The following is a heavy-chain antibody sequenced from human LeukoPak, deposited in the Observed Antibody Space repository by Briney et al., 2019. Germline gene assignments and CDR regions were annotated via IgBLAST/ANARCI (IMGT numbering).Heavy chain of an antibody. CDR1: GGSISSNSFF. D-gene: IGHD6-13*01. J-gene: IGHJ4*02. CDR3: ARGAQAWYYFDY. V-gene: IGHV4-61*09. Sequence: PSETLSLTCSVSGGSISSNSFFWSWIRPPAGKGLEWIGHIFTRGSIYYNPSLISRVTISADTSRNQFSLELTSVSAADTAVYYCARGAQAWYYFDYWGQGRLVTVSA. CDR2: IFTRGSI.